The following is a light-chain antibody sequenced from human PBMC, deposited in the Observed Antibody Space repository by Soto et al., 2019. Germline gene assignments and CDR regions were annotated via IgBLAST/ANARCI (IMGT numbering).Light chain of an antibody. V-gene: IGLV2-14*03. J-gene: IGLJ3*02. CDR1: NTDIGAYSR. CDR3: VSYTNSDSWV. CDR2: AVS. Sequence: QSVLTQPASLSGSPGQSITISCTGTNTDIGAYSRVCWYQQHPGKVPKLMIYAVSNRPSGVSNRFSGSKSGNTASLTISGLLSEDEADYYCVSYTNSDSWVFGGGTNLTVL.